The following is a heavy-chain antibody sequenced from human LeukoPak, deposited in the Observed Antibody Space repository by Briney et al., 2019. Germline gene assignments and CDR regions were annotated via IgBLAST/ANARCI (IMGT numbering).Heavy chain of an antibody. D-gene: IGHD1-26*01. J-gene: IGHJ4*02. CDR1: GFTVSSNY. Sequence: HSGGSLRLSCAASGFTVSSNYMNWVRQAPGKGLEWVSVVSSGGDTYYADSVRGRFVISRDHSKNTLYLQMNGLRAEDTAVYYCTRGVWGWGQGTLVTVSS. CDR2: VSSGGDT. V-gene: IGHV3-53*01. CDR3: TRGVWG.